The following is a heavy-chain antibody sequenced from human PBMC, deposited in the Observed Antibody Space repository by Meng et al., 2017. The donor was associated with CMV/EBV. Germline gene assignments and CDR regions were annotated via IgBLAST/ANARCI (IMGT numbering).Heavy chain of an antibody. CDR1: GYTFTGYY. D-gene: IGHD3-10*01. J-gene: IGHJ6*02. CDR2: INPNSGGT. CDR3: ARDRGGWFGRPYYGMDV. V-gene: IGHV1-2*02. Sequence: ASVKVSCKASGYTFTGYYMHWVRQAPGQGLEWMGWINPNSGGTNYAQKFQGRVTMTRDTSISTAYMELSRLRSDDTAVYYCARDRGGWFGRPYYGMDVWGQGTTVTVSS.